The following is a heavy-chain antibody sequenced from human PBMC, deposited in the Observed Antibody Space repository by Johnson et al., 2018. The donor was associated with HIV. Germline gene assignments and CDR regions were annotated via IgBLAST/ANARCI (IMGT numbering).Heavy chain of an antibody. CDR2: ISSNGGST. V-gene: IGHV3-64*01. J-gene: IGHJ3*02. D-gene: IGHD3-10*01. Sequence: EMQLVESGGGVVQPGRSLRLSCAASGFTFSSYAMHWVRQAPGKGLEYVSAISSNGGSTYYANSVKGRFTISRDNSKNTLYLQMGSLRAEDMAVYYCASEVRGVLDIWGQGTMVTVSS. CDR3: ASEVRGVLDI. CDR1: GFTFSSYA.